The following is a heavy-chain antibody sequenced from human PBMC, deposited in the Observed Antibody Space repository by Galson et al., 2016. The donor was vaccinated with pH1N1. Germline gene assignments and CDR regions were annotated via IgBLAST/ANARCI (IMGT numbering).Heavy chain of an antibody. J-gene: IGHJ5*02. D-gene: IGHD1-26*01. CDR2: IIPIFGTP. CDR1: GGAFSAYA. CDR3: ARGNPLWGYSGWS. Sequence: SVKVSCKASGGAFSAYAISWVRQAPGQGLEWIGGIIPIFGTPNYAQKFQDRVTITADESTSTHYMELSSLRSEETAIYYCARGNPLWGYSGWSWGQGTLVTVS. V-gene: IGHV1-69*13.